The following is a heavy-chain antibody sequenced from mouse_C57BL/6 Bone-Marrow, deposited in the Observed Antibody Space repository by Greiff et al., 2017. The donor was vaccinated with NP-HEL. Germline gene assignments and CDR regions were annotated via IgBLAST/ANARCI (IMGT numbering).Heavy chain of an antibody. CDR3: ARAYYDYDGGFAY. Sequence: EVHLVESGGGLVKPGGSLKLSCAASGFTFSDYGMHWVRQAPEKGLEWVAYISSGSSTIYYADTVKGRFTISRDNAKNTLFLQMTSLRSEDTAMYYCARAYYDYDGGFAYWGQGTLVTVSA. D-gene: IGHD2-4*01. V-gene: IGHV5-17*01. CDR1: GFTFSDYG. J-gene: IGHJ3*01. CDR2: ISSGSSTI.